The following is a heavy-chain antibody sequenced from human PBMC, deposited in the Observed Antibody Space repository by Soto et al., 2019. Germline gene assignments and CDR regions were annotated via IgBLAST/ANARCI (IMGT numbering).Heavy chain of an antibody. V-gene: IGHV4-59*08. CDR3: ARGPSGDKVHY. CDR2: IYYSGST. D-gene: IGHD7-27*01. Sequence: SETLSLTCTVSGGSISSYYWSWIRQPPGEGLEWIGYIYYSGSTNHNPSLKSQVTISLDTSKNHFSLNLSSVTAADTAVYYCARGPSGDKVHYWGQGALVTVSS. CDR1: GGSISSYY. J-gene: IGHJ4*02.